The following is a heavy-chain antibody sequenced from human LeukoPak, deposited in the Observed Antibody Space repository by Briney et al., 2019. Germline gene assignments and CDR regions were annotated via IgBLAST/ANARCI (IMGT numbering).Heavy chain of an antibody. CDR2: IIPIFGTA. J-gene: IGHJ4*02. CDR1: GGTFSSYA. D-gene: IGHD2-2*01. V-gene: IGHV1-69*06. CDR3: ARGGGYCSSTSCPEFDY. Sequence: GASVKVPCKASGGTFSSYAISWVRQAPGQGLEWMGGIIPIFGTANYAQKFQGRVTITADKSTSTAYMELSSLRSEDTAVYCCARGGGYCSSTSCPEFDYWGQGTLVTVSS.